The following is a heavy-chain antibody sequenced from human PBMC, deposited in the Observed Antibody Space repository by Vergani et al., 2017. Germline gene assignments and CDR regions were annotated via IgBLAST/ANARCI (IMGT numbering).Heavy chain of an antibody. D-gene: IGHD3-22*01. Sequence: EVQLVESGGGLVQPGGSLRLSCAASGFTFSSYAISWVRQAPGKGLEWVSAISGSGGSTYYADSVKGRFTISRDNSKNTLYLQMSSLRAEDTAVYYCVKGQPVWYYDSTWGAFDIWGQGTMVTVSS. CDR2: ISGSGGST. J-gene: IGHJ3*02. CDR1: GFTFSSYA. V-gene: IGHV3-23*04. CDR3: VKGQPVWYYDSTWGAFDI.